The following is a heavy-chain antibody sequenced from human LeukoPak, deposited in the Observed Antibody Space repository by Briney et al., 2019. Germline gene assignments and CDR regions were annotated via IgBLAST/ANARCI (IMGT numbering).Heavy chain of an antibody. CDR1: GFTFSSYE. V-gene: IGHV3-48*03. D-gene: IGHD3-22*01. CDR3: ARDQYYDSSGYYLNSGY. Sequence: GGSLRLSCAASGFTFSSYEMNWVRQAPGKGLGWVSYISSSGSTIYYGDSVKGRFTISRDNAKNSLYLQMNSLRAEDTAVYYCARDQYYDSSGYYLNSGYWGQGTLVTVSS. CDR2: ISSSGSTI. J-gene: IGHJ4*02.